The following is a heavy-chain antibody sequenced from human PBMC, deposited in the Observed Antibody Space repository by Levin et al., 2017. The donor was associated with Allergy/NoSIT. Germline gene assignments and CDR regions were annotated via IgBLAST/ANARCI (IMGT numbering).Heavy chain of an antibody. Sequence: GGSLRLSCAASGFTLSSYNMNWVRQAPGKGLEWVSSISSSNGYVYNTDSVKGRFTFSRDNAKNSLYLQMEGLRAEDTAVYYCARDREIVELPGPGFDHWGQGTLVTVSS. V-gene: IGHV3-21*06. CDR3: ARDREIVELPGPGFDH. CDR2: ISSSNGYV. J-gene: IGHJ4*02. D-gene: IGHD3-22*01. CDR1: GFTLSSYN.